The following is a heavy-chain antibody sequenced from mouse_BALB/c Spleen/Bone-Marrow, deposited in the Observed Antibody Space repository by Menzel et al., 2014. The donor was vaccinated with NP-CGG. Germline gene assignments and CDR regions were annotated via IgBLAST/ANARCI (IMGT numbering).Heavy chain of an antibody. Sequence: EVLAVESGGDLVKPGGSLNLSCAASGFTFSSYGMSWVRPTPDKRQEWVATVIGGGSYTSYLDCVKGRFNISRDNAKNSLYRQMSGLKSEDTAMYYCARHIEFGNYYFDYWGQGTTLTVAS. V-gene: IGHV5-6*01. D-gene: IGHD2-1*01. J-gene: IGHJ2*01. CDR1: GFTFSSYG. CDR2: VIGGGSYT. CDR3: ARHIEFGNYYFDY.